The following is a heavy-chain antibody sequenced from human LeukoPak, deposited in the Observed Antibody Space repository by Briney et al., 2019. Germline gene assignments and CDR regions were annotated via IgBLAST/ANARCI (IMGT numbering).Heavy chain of an antibody. CDR2: ISGSGGST. Sequence: GGTLRLSCAASGFTFSSYGMSWVRQAPGKGLEWVSAISGSGGSTYYADSVKGRFTISRDNSKNTLYLQMNSLRAEDTAVYYCAKDPWAVRFGYWGQGTLVTVSS. V-gene: IGHV3-23*01. D-gene: IGHD4-17*01. CDR1: GFTFSSYG. CDR3: AKDPWAVRFGY. J-gene: IGHJ4*02.